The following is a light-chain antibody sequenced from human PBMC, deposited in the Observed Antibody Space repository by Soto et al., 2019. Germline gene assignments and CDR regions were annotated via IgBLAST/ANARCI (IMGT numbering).Light chain of an antibody. CDR3: QQSYSTPPT. CDR2: AAS. V-gene: IGKV1-39*01. Sequence: DIQMTQSPSSLSASVGDRVTSTCRASQSISSYLSWYQQKPGKAPNLLIYAASSLQSGVPSRFSGSGSGTDFTLTISSLQPEDFATYYCQQSYSTPPTFGQGTKVDIK. J-gene: IGKJ1*01. CDR1: QSISSY.